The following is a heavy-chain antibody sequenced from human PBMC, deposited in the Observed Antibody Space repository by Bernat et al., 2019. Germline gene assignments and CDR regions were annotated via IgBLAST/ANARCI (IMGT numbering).Heavy chain of an antibody. V-gene: IGHV3-7*03. J-gene: IGHJ4*02. CDR3: ARAEAGYDSIWGSYRPHHFDY. D-gene: IGHD3-16*02. CDR2: IKQDGSEK. CDR1: GFTFSSFW. Sequence: EVQLVESGGGLVQPGGSLRLSCAASGFTFSSFWTSWVRQAPGKGLEWVANIKQDGSEKYYVDSVSGRFTISRDNAKNSLYLQMNSLSAEDTAVYYCARAEAGYDSIWGSYRPHHFDYWGQGTLVTVSS.